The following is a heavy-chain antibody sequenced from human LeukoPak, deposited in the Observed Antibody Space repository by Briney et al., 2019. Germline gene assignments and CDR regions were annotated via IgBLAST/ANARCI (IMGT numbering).Heavy chain of an antibody. CDR3: ARSAVDGGADY. Sequence: GGSLRLSCAASGFTFSGYSMNWVRQAPGKGLEWVSYISSSSSTIYYADSVKGRFTISRDNAKNSLYLQMNSLRAEDTAVYYCARSAVDGGADYWGQGTLVTVSS. V-gene: IGHV3-48*04. CDR1: GFTFSGYS. D-gene: IGHD4-23*01. J-gene: IGHJ4*02. CDR2: ISSSSSTI.